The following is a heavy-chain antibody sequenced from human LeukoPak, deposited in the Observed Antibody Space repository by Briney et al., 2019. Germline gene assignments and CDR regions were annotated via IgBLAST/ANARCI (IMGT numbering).Heavy chain of an antibody. CDR3: ARDFYSSSSFEGNASKDY. CDR1: GGSISRSSYY. CDR2: IYYSGST. V-gene: IGHV4-39*07. Sequence: SETLSLTCSVSGGSISRSSYYWGWIRQPPGKGLEWIGSIYYSGSTYYNPSLKSQVTISVDTSKNQFSLKLSSVTAADTAVYYCARDFYSSSSFEGNASKDYWGQGTLVTVSS. J-gene: IGHJ4*02. D-gene: IGHD6-6*01.